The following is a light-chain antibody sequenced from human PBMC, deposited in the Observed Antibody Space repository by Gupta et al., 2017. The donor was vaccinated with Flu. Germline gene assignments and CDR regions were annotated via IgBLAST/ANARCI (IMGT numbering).Light chain of an antibody. J-gene: IGKJ5*01. Sequence: DIQMTQSPSSLSASIGDRVTITCRASQNINNYLNWYQQKPGKAPKLLIYGASTLQSGVPSRFSGSGSGTDFTLTISSLQPEDFATYYCQQSYSDTITFGQGTRLDMK. V-gene: IGKV1-39*01. CDR2: GAS. CDR3: QQSYSDTIT. CDR1: QNINNY.